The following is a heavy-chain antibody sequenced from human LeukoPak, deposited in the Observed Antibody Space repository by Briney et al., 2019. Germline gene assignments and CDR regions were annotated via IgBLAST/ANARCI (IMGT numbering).Heavy chain of an antibody. V-gene: IGHV3-21*01. D-gene: IGHD2-2*01. CDR2: ISSSSSYI. CDR1: GGSISSYY. Sequence: KSSETLSLTCTVSGGSISSYYWNWVRQAPGKGLEWVSSISSSSSYIYYADSVKGRFTISRDNAKNSLYLQMNSLRAEDTAVYYCARFLLACSSTSCHSGMDVWGQGTTVTVSS. J-gene: IGHJ6*02. CDR3: ARFLLACSSTSCHSGMDV.